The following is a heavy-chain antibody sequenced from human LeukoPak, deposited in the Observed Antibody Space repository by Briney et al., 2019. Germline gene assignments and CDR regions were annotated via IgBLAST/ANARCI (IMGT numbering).Heavy chain of an antibody. D-gene: IGHD2-21*02. J-gene: IGHJ4*02. Sequence: TETLPLTFTVSRGFMNSHHWSWIRPPRCRGLEGIGYMLNTGTTRDNHSLESRFTLSTDTSKNQLSLRLTSVTAADTAVYYCATIKRGDIFGYFDFWGQGILVTVSS. CDR1: RGFMNSHH. V-gene: IGHV4-4*09. CDR3: ATIKRGDIFGYFDF. CDR2: MLNTGTT.